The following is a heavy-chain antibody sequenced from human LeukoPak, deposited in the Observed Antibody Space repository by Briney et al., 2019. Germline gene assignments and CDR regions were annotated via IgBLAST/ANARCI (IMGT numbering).Heavy chain of an antibody. CDR2: IYYSGST. D-gene: IGHD1-26*01. CDR1: DGSISSSSYY. Sequence: SETLSLTCTVSDGSISSSSYYWGWIRQPPGKGLEWIGSIYYSGSTYYNPSLKSRVTISVDTSKNQCSLKLSSVTAADTAVYYCARDSSGSYDNWFDPWGQGTLVTVSS. V-gene: IGHV4-39*07. J-gene: IGHJ5*02. CDR3: ARDSSGSYDNWFDP.